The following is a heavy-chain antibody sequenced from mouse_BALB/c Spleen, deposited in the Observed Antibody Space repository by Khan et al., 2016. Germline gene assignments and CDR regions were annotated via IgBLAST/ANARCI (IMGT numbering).Heavy chain of an antibody. CDR2: IWGDGST. D-gene: IGHD2-4*01. CDR3: ASFYDYDGGFAY. V-gene: IGHV2-6-7*01. Sequence: VQLQESGPGLVAPSQSLSITCTVSGFSLTGFSVNWVRQPPGKALEWLGMIWGDGSTDYNSGLKSRLSSSKDDSKSQVFLKMNSLQTDDTARYYCASFYDYDGGFAYWGQGTLVTVSA. CDR1: GFSLTGFS. J-gene: IGHJ3*01.